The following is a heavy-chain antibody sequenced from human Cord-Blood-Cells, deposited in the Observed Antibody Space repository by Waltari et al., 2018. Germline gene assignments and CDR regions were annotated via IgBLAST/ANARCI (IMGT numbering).Heavy chain of an antibody. CDR3: ARAPLGGGNFDY. Sequence: QVQPVQTGAEVTKPGASAKVSCKASGYTITSYDINWVGQATGQGLEGMGWTTPNSSNTGYAQTFQGRGTMTRNTSISTSYMELSSLRSEDTAVYYCARAPLGGGNFDYWGQGTLVTVSS. D-gene: IGHD3-16*01. J-gene: IGHJ4*02. V-gene: IGHV1-8*01. CDR2: TTPNSSNT. CDR1: GYTITSYD.